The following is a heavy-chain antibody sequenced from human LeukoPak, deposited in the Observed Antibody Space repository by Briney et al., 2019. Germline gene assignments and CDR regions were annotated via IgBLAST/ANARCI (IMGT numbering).Heavy chain of an antibody. Sequence: GGSLRLSCAASGFTFNNYEMNWVRHTTGKGLEWISYIDTTGTNIYYTDSVKGRFTISRDTAKNSLSLQMNSLRADDTAVYYCARDFKGYAEFWGQGTLVTVSS. CDR2: IDTTGTNI. CDR1: GFTFNNYE. D-gene: IGHD2-2*01. V-gene: IGHV3-48*03. J-gene: IGHJ4*02. CDR3: ARDFKGYAEF.